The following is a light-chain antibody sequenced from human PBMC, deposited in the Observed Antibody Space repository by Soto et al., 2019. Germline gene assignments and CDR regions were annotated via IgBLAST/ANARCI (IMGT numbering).Light chain of an antibody. CDR1: QTISSW. CDR3: HQYDSWT. CDR2: KAS. V-gene: IGKV1-5*03. Sequence: DIQMTQSPSTLSGSVGDRVTIICRASQTISSWLAWYQQKPGKAPKLLIYKASTLKSGVPSRFSGSGSGTDFTLTISRLEPEDFAVYYCHQYDSWTFGQGTKVDIK. J-gene: IGKJ1*01.